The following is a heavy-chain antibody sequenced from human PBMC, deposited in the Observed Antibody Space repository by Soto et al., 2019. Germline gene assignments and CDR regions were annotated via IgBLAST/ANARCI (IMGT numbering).Heavy chain of an antibody. V-gene: IGHV1-8*01. J-gene: IGHJ6*03. D-gene: IGHD3-10*01. CDR1: GYTFTSYD. Sequence: QVPLVQSGAEVKKPGASVKVSCKASGYTFTSYDINWVRQATGQGLEWMGWMNPNSGNTGYAQKFQGRVTMTRNTSISTAYMELSSLRSEDTAVYYCARRLGVRGVYYMDVWGKGTTVTVSS. CDR2: MNPNSGNT. CDR3: ARRLGVRGVYYMDV.